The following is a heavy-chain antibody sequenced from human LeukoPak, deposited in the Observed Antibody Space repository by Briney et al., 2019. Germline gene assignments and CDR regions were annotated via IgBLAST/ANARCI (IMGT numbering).Heavy chain of an antibody. Sequence: GGSLRLSCAASVFTFSSYAMSWVRQAPGKGLEWVSAISGSGGSTYYADSVKGRFTISRDNSKNTLYLQMNSLRAEDTAVYYCAKGQRGLRRSWLDYWGQGTLVTVSS. J-gene: IGHJ4*02. CDR1: VFTFSSYA. CDR3: AKGQRGLRRSWLDY. V-gene: IGHV3-23*01. D-gene: IGHD5-18*01. CDR2: ISGSGGST.